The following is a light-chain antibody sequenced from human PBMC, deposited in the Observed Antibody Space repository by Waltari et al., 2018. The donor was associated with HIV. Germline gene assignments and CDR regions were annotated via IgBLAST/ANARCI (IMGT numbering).Light chain of an antibody. CDR1: TSNIGSNS. J-gene: IGLJ1*01. Sequence: QSVLTQPPSASGTPGQTVTISCSGSTSNIGSNSVSWYQQFPGTAPKLLIYSDHQRPSGVPDRFSGSKSGTSASLASNGLQSKDDADYYCAAWDDRLKGFYVFGTGTKVSVL. CDR2: SDH. V-gene: IGLV1-44*01. CDR3: AAWDDRLKGFYV.